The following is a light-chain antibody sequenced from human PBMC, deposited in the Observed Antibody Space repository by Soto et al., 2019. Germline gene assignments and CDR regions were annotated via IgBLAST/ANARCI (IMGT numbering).Light chain of an antibody. CDR3: QQSYSTPA. Sequence: DMQMTQSPSSLSASVGDRVTSTCRASQSISNYLNWYQQKPGKAPKLLIYAASSLQSGVPSRFSGSGSGTDFTLTISSLQPEDFASYYCQQSYSTPAFGQGTKLEI. CDR1: QSISNY. J-gene: IGKJ2*01. V-gene: IGKV1-39*01. CDR2: AAS.